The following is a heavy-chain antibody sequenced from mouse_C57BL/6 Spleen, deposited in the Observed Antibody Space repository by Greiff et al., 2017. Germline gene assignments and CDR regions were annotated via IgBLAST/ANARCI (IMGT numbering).Heavy chain of an antibody. CDR3: ARRDYYGSSPYYAMDY. CDR1: GYAFSSYW. J-gene: IGHJ4*01. CDR2: IYPGDGDT. Sequence: QVQLKESGAELVKPGASVKISCKASGYAFSSYWMNWVKQRPGKGLEWIGQIYPGDGDTNYNGKFKGKATLTADKSSSTAYMRLSSLTSEDSAVYFCARRDYYGSSPYYAMDYWGQGTSVTVSS. V-gene: IGHV1-80*01. D-gene: IGHD1-1*01.